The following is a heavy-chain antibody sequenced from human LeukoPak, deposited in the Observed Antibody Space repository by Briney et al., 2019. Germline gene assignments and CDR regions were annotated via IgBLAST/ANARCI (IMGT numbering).Heavy chain of an antibody. V-gene: IGHV1-69*06. D-gene: IGHD2-15*01. Sequence: SVKVSCKASGGTFSSYAISWVRQAHGQGLEWMGGIIPIFGTANYAQKFQGRVTITADKSTSTAYMELSSLRSEDTAVYYCAREETLLASLPWFDPWGQGTLVTVSS. CDR3: AREETLLASLPWFDP. J-gene: IGHJ5*02. CDR2: IIPIFGTA. CDR1: GGTFSSYA.